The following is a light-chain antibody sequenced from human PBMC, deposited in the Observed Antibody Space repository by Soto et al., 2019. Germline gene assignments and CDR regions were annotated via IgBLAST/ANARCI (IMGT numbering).Light chain of an antibody. CDR1: QSVNIY. CDR3: QQRSNWRVT. V-gene: IGKV3-11*01. J-gene: IGKJ4*01. CDR2: DAS. Sequence: EIVLTQSPATLSLSPGERATLSCRASQSVNIYLAWYQQKPGQAPRLLIYDASNRATGIPARFSGSGSGTDFTLTISSLEPKDIAVYYCQQRSNWRVTFGGGTKVEIK.